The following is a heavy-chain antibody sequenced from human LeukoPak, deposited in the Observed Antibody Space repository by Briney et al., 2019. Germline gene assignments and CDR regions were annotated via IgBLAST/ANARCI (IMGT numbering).Heavy chain of an antibody. CDR1: GFTFSSYA. Sequence: GGSLRLSCAVSGFTFSSYAMSWVRQAPGKGLEWVSAISGSGISTYADSVKGRFTISRDNLRNTLYLQMNSLRAEDTAVYYCAKDHKYSSSWYVPDYWGQGTLVTVSS. CDR3: AKDHKYSSSWYVPDY. CDR2: ISGSGIST. D-gene: IGHD6-13*01. J-gene: IGHJ4*02. V-gene: IGHV3-23*01.